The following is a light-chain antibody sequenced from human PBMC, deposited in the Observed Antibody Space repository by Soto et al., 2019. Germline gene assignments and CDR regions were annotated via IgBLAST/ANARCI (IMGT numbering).Light chain of an antibody. CDR2: KAS. CDR3: QQYNDNWT. J-gene: IGKJ1*01. CDR1: QSSSSW. V-gene: IGKV1-5*03. Sequence: DIQMTQSPSTLSASVGDRVTLTCRASQSSSSWLAWYQQKPGKAPKLLIYKASTLQSGVPSRFSGSGSGTEFTLAISSLHPDDSATYYCQQYNDNWTFGQGTNVEIK.